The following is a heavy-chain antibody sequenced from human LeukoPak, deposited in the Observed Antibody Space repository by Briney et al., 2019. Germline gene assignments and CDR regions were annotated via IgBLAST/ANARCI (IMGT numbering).Heavy chain of an antibody. D-gene: IGHD3-10*01. CDR2: VSGGSDYI. J-gene: IGHJ4*02. CDR1: GFSFSSYS. V-gene: IGHV3-21*01. CDR3: ASLGGGSGSSHNPLVDH. Sequence: GGSLRLSCAASGFSFSSYSMNWVRQAPARGLEWVSSVSGGSDYIYYTDSVKGRFTISRDNAINSLYLQMNSLRAEDTAVYYCASLGGGSGSSHNPLVDHWGQGTLVTVSS.